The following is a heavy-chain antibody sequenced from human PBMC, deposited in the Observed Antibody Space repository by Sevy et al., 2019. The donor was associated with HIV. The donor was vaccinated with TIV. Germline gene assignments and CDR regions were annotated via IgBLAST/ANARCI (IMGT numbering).Heavy chain of an antibody. V-gene: IGHV3-15*07. CDR2: IKSKGGGGTI. CDR1: GFTFINAW. J-gene: IGHJ6*02. CDR3: TSYHDYYYGMNV. Sequence: GGFLRLSCAASGFTFINAWMNWVRQAPGKGLEWVGRIKSKGGGGTIDYAAPVKGRFSISRDDSKNTLYLQMNSLKVEDTALYYCTSYHDYYYGMNVWGQGTTVTVSS.